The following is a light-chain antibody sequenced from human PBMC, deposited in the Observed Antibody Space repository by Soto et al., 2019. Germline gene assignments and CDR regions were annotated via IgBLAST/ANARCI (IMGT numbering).Light chain of an antibody. CDR2: EVI. V-gene: IGLV2-14*03. CDR1: SSDIGAHNF. J-gene: IGLJ1*01. CDR3: NSYTVSVAPYV. Sequence: QSVLTQPASVSGSPGQAITVSCSGTSSDIGAHNFVSWYQQHPGKAPKLIIYEVINRPSGVSDRFSGSKSGNTASLTISGLQSEDEADYYCNSYTVSVAPYVFGTGTKVTVL.